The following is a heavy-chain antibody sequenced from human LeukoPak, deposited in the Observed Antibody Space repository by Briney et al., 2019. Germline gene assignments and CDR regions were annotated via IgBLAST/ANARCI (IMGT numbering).Heavy chain of an antibody. CDR3: ATSWGPDTSAFRWGRDGMDV. J-gene: IGHJ6*02. Sequence: GGSLRLSCAASGFTFSSYSVSWVRQAPGKGLEWVSAISKSGDHTYYAASAKGRFTIYRDNSKNTQYLQMNSLRAEDTAVYYCATSWGPDTSAFRWGRDGMDVWGQGTTVIVS. CDR1: GFTFSSYS. D-gene: IGHD3-16*01. V-gene: IGHV3-23*01. CDR2: ISKSGDHT.